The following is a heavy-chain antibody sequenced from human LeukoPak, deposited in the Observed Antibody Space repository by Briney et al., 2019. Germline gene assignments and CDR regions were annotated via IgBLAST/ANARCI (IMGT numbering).Heavy chain of an antibody. CDR2: IWYDGSNK. CDR3: ASPGIAGSFDY. V-gene: IGHV3-33*01. Sequence: GGSLRLSCAASGFTFSSYGMHWVRQAPGKGLEWVAVIWYDGSNKYYADSVKGRFTISRDNSKNTLYLQMNSLRAEDTAVYYCASPGIAGSFDYWGQGTLVTVSS. CDR1: GFTFSSYG. J-gene: IGHJ4*02. D-gene: IGHD6-13*01.